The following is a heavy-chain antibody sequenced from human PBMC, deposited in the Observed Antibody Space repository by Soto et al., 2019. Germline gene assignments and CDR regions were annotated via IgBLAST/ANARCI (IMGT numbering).Heavy chain of an antibody. Sequence: QLQLQESGPGLVKPSETLSLTCTVSGGSISSSSYYWGWIRQPPGKGLEWIGGIYYSGSTYYNPSLKSRVTISVDTSKNQFSLKLSSVTAADTAVYYCARHSSGLRFLEWLASWGQGTLVTVSS. CDR3: ARHSSGLRFLEWLAS. V-gene: IGHV4-39*01. J-gene: IGHJ5*01. CDR2: IYYSGST. CDR1: GGSISSSSYY. D-gene: IGHD3-3*01.